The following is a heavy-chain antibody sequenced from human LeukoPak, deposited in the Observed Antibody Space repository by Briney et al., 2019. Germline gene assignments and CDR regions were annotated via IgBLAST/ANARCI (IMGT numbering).Heavy chain of an antibody. V-gene: IGHV3-7*03. CDR1: GFTFGKYC. J-gene: IGHJ4*02. Sequence: PGGSLRLSCVASGFTFGKYCMSWVRQAPGKGLEWVANIKLDGSEKNYVDSVKGRFTISRDNTKNTLYLQMNSLRAEDTAIYYCASPGDIGFWGQGTLVTVSS. CDR3: ASPGDIGF. CDR2: IKLDGSEK. D-gene: IGHD3-10*01.